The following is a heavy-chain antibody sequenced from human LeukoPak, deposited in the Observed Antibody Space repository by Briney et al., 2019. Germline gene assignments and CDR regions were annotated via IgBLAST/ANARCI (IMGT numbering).Heavy chain of an antibody. CDR3: AMLGYFDWKFDY. J-gene: IGHJ4*02. Sequence: SETLSLTCTVSGGSISSSSYYWGWIRQPPGKGLEWIGSIYYSGNTYYNPSLKSRVTISVDTSKNQFSLKLSSVTAADTAVYYCAMLGYFDWKFDYWGQGTLVTVSS. V-gene: IGHV4-39*01. CDR2: IYYSGNT. D-gene: IGHD3-9*01. CDR1: GGSISSSSYY.